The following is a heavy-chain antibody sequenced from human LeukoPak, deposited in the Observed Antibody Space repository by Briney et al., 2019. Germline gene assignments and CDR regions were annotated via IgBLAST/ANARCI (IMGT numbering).Heavy chain of an antibody. D-gene: IGHD6-25*01. CDR3: AREGGDPRWLDP. Sequence: NSSETLSLTCTVSGGSISSYYWSWIRQPPGKGLEWIGYIYYSGSTNYNPSLKSRVTISVDTSKNQFSLKLSSVTAADTAVYSCAREGGDPRWLDPWGQGTLVTVSS. J-gene: IGHJ5*02. CDR2: IYYSGST. CDR1: GGSISSYY. V-gene: IGHV4-59*01.